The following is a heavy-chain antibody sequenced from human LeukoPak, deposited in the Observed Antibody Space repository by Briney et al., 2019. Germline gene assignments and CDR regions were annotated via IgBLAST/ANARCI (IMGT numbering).Heavy chain of an antibody. Sequence: GGSLRLSCAASGFTFSDYYMSRIRQAPGKGLEWVSYISSSSSYTNYADSVKGRFTISRDNAKNSLYMQMNSLRDEDTAVYYGASWGTDWFNPWGRGTLVIVSS. V-gene: IGHV3-11*06. D-gene: IGHD1-1*01. CDR2: ISSSSSYT. CDR3: ASWGTDWFNP. J-gene: IGHJ5*02. CDR1: GFTFSDYY.